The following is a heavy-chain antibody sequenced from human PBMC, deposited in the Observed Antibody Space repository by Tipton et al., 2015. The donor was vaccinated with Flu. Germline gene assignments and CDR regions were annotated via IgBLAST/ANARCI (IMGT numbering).Heavy chain of an antibody. D-gene: IGHD3-22*01. CDR2: VFSSGIT. J-gene: IGHJ5*02. CDR3: AGGRSSGAVTEA. V-gene: IGHV4-4*07. CDR1: GGSISSYH. Sequence: TLSLTCTVSGGSISSYHWSWIRQPAGKGLEWIGRVFSSGITNYNPSLKSRVTMSVDTSKNQFSLNLTSVTAADAAVYYCAGGRSSGAVTEAWGQGTLVTVSS.